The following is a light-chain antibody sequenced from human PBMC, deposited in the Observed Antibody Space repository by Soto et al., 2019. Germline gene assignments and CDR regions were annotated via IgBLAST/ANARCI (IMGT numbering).Light chain of an antibody. Sequence: QSALTQPPSASGSPGQSVTISCTGTSSDVGGYKYVSWYQQHPGKAPKLMIYEVSKRPSGVPDRFSGSKSGNTASLTVSGLQAEDEADYYCSSYADRHNVLFGGGTTLTVL. CDR1: SSDVGGYKY. J-gene: IGLJ2*01. CDR2: EVS. V-gene: IGLV2-8*01. CDR3: SSYADRHNVL.